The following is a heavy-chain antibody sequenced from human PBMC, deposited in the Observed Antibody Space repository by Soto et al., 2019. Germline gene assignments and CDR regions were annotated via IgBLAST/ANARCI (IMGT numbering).Heavy chain of an antibody. J-gene: IGHJ3*02. CDR2: INHSGST. Sequence: QVQLQQWGAGLLKPSETLSLTCAVYGGSFSGYYWSWIRQRPGKGLEWIGEINHSGSTNYNPSLKSRVTISVDTSKNQFSLKLSSVTAADTAVYYCARGPPGQQLIDAFDIWGQGTMVTVSS. D-gene: IGHD6-13*01. CDR1: GGSFSGYY. V-gene: IGHV4-34*01. CDR3: ARGPPGQQLIDAFDI.